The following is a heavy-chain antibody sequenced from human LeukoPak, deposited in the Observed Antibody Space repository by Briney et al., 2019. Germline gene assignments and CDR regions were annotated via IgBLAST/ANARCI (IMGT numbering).Heavy chain of an antibody. CDR2: INWNGGST. V-gene: IGHV3-20*04. J-gene: IGHJ4*02. CDR1: GFTFDEYG. D-gene: IGHD3-22*01. CDR3: ARGYYYDNSGLFDY. Sequence: GGSLRLSCAASGFTFDEYGMSWVRQAPGKGLEWVSGINWNGGSTGYADSVKGRFTISRDNAKNSLYLQMNSLRAEDTALYYCARGYYYDNSGLFDYWGQGTLVTVSS.